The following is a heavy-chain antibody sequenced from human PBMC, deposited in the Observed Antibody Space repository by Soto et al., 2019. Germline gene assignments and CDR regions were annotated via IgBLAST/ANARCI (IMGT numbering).Heavy chain of an antibody. J-gene: IGHJ6*03. Sequence: SQNPSLTCAISGDSVSSNSAAWNWIRQSPSRRLEWLGRTYYRSKWYNDYAVSVKSRITINPDTSKNQFSLQLNSVTPEDTAVYYCARSLYDTNYYYYYMDVWGKGTTVTVSS. D-gene: IGHD1-1*01. V-gene: IGHV6-1*01. CDR1: GDSVSSNSAA. CDR2: TYYRSKWYN. CDR3: ARSLYDTNYYYYYMDV.